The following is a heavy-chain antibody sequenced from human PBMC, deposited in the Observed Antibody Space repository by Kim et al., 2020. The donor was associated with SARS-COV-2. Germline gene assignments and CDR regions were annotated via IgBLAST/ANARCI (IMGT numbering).Heavy chain of an antibody. CDR2: IHSSTAYI. D-gene: IGHD3-10*01. CDR1: GFTFRAYN. CDR3: ARLGSALDL. Sequence: GGSLRLSCVGSGFTFRAYNINWVRQAPGKGLEWVAAIHSSTAYIEYADSVRGRFTLSRDNAKNSVYLQMNSLRAEDSAVYYCARLGSALDLWGQGTVVTV. J-gene: IGHJ3*01. V-gene: IGHV3-21*04.